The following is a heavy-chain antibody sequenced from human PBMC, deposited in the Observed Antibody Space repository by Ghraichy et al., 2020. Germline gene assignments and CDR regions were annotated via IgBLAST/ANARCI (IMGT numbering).Heavy chain of an antibody. CDR2: ISSRGSAI. CDR3: ARELKDDILTGYYEQPFDY. CDR1: GFTFSSYE. J-gene: IGHJ4*02. Sequence: GESLNISCAASGFTFSSYEMNWVRQAPGKGLEWVSYISSRGSAIYYADSVKGRFTISRDNAKNSLYLQMNSLRAEDTAVYYCARELKDDILTGYYEQPFDYWGQGTLVTVSS. V-gene: IGHV3-48*03. D-gene: IGHD3-9*01.